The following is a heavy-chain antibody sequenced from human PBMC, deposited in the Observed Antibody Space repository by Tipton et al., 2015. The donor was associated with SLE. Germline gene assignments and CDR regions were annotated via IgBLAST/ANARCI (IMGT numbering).Heavy chain of an antibody. CDR1: GGSISSHY. J-gene: IGHJ6*03. D-gene: IGHD4-17*01. Sequence: TLSLTCTVSGGSISSHYWSWIRHPPGKELEWIGYIYYSGSTNYNHSLKSRVTISVDTSKNQFSLKLSSVTAADTAVYYCASDVFHGDYVNYYYYYMDVWGKGTTVTVSS. CDR2: IYYSGST. CDR3: ASDVFHGDYVNYYYYYMDV. V-gene: IGHV4-59*11.